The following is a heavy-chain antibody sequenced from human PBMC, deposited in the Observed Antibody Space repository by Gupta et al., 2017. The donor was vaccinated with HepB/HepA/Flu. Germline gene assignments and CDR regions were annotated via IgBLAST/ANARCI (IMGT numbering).Heavy chain of an antibody. J-gene: IGHJ4*02. CDR1: GYTFTSYY. CDR3: ARVGATTPFDY. D-gene: IGHD1-26*01. V-gene: IGHV1-46*01. Sequence: QVQLVQSGAEVKKPGASVQVSCTASGYTFTSYYMHWVRQAPGQGLEWMGIINPRGGSTSYAQKFQGRVTMTRDTSTSTVYMELSSLRSEDTAVYYCARVGATTPFDYWGQGTLVTVSS. CDR2: INPRGGST.